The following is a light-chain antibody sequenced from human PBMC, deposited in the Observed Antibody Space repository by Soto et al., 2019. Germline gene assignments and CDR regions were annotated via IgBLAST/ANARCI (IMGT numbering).Light chain of an antibody. CDR3: SSYAGSNIFYV. J-gene: IGLJ1*01. V-gene: IGLV2-8*01. CDR2: EVT. Sequence: QSALTQPPSASGSPGQSVTISCTGNSSDVGGYNYVSWYQQHPGKAPKLMIYEVTKRPSGVPDRFSGSKSGNTASLTVSGRQAEDEAAYYCSSYAGSNIFYVFGTGTKLTVL. CDR1: SSDVGGYNY.